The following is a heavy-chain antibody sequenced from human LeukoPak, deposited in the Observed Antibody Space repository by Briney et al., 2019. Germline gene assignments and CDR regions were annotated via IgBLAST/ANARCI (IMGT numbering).Heavy chain of an antibody. Sequence: SVKVSCKASGGTFSSYAISWVRQAPGQGLDWMGRIIPILGIANYAQKFQGRVTITADKSTSTAYMELSSLRSEDTAVYYCAGSVWGSYRHFDYWGQGTLVTVSS. J-gene: IGHJ4*02. CDR3: AGSVWGSYRHFDY. V-gene: IGHV1-69*04. CDR1: GGTFSSYA. CDR2: IIPILGIA. D-gene: IGHD3-16*02.